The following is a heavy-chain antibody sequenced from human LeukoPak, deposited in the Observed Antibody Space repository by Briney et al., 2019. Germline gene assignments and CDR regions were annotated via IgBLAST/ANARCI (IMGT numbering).Heavy chain of an antibody. D-gene: IGHD5-12*01. CDR2: IDYTGNT. Sequence: SETLSLTCTVSGGSISSYYWSWIRQPPGNRLEWIGYIDYTGNTKYNPSLKSRVTLSIDTSKNQFSLKLRSVTAADTAVYYCATASSGYPAEYFQHWGQGTLVTVSS. J-gene: IGHJ1*01. V-gene: IGHV4-59*01. CDR3: ATASSGYPAEYFQH. CDR1: GGSISSYY.